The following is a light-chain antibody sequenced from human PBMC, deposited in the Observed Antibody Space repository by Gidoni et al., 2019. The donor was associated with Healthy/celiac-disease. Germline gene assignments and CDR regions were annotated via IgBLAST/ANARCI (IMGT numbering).Light chain of an antibody. CDR1: QGISNY. V-gene: IGKV1-27*01. J-gene: IGKJ4*01. CDR3: QKYNSAPQLT. Sequence: DIQMTQSPSSLSASVGDRVTITCRASQGISNYLAWYQQKPGKVPKLLIYAASTLQSGVPSRFSGSGSGTDFTLSISSLQPEDVATYYCQKYNSAPQLTFGGGTKVEIK. CDR2: AAS.